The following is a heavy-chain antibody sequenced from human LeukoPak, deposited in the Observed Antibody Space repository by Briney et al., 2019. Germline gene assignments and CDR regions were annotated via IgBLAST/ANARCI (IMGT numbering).Heavy chain of an antibody. J-gene: IGHJ4*02. CDR3: ARSLDY. CDR2: ISYDGSKK. Sequence: GGSLRLSCAASGFTFSSYAMDWIRPAPGKGLEWVAVISYDGSKKYYADSVRGRFTISRDNSKNTVYLQMNSLRGDDTAVYYCARSLDYWGQGTLVTVSS. V-gene: IGHV3-30-3*01. CDR1: GFTFSSYA.